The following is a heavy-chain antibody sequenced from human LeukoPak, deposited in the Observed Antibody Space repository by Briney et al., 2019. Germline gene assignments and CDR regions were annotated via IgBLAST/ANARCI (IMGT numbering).Heavy chain of an antibody. D-gene: IGHD5-24*01. Sequence: GGSLRLSCAASGLTFSSYSMNWVRQAPGKGLEWVSSISSSSSYIYYVDSVKGRFTISRDNAKNSLYLQMNSLRAEDTAVYYCARSTRAFDYWGQGTLVTVSS. CDR1: GLTFSSYS. J-gene: IGHJ4*02. CDR2: ISSSSSYI. CDR3: ARSTRAFDY. V-gene: IGHV3-21*01.